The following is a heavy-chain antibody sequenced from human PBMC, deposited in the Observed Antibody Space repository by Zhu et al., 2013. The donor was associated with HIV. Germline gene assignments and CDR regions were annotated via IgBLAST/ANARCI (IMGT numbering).Heavy chain of an antibody. J-gene: IGHJ1*01. CDR3: ARGDSSMFFQH. CDR1: GGSISSSSYY. Sequence: VQLQESGPGLVKPSETLSLTCTVSGGSISSSSYYWGWIRQPPGKGLEWIGYIYYSGSTNYNPSLKSRVTISVDTSKNQFSLKLSSVTAADTAVYYCARGDSSMFFQHWGQGTLVTVSS. V-gene: IGHV4-61*01. D-gene: IGHD3-22*01. CDR2: IYYSGST.